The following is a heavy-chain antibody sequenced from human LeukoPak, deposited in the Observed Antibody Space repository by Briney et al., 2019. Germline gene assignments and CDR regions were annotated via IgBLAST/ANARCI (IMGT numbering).Heavy chain of an antibody. Sequence: SQTLSLTCTVSGGSISSGGYYWSWIRQPPGKGLEWIRYIYHSGSAYYNPSLKSRVTISVDRSKNQFSLKLSSVTAADTAVYYCARETPIIAAAGSTIDYWGQGTLVTVSS. CDR2: IYHSGSA. J-gene: IGHJ4*02. D-gene: IGHD6-13*01. V-gene: IGHV4-30-2*01. CDR3: ARETPIIAAAGSTIDY. CDR1: GGSISSGGYY.